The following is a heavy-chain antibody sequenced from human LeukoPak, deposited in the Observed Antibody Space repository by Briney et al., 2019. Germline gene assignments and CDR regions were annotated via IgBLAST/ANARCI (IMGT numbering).Heavy chain of an antibody. D-gene: IGHD3-3*01. Sequence: ASVKVSCKASGYTFTSYDINWVRQATGQGLEWMGWMNPNSGNTGYAQKFRGRVTMTRNTSISTAYMELSSLRSEDTAVYYCARGRRVFGVVPRDYYYGMDVWGQGTTVTVSS. J-gene: IGHJ6*02. CDR2: MNPNSGNT. V-gene: IGHV1-8*01. CDR1: GYTFTSYD. CDR3: ARGRRVFGVVPRDYYYGMDV.